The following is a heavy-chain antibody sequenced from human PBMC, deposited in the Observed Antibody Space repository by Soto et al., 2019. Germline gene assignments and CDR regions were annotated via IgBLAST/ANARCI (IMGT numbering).Heavy chain of an antibody. V-gene: IGHV2-5*02. J-gene: IGHJ1*01. CDR1: GFSLSSPGMN. D-gene: IGHD6-13*01. CDR3: AHSDGSSCLCDN. Sequence: QVTLKESGPTLVKPTQTLTLTCSFSGFSLSSPGMNVGWIRQPPGKALEWLGMIYWDDDKRYNPSLKNRVTITKDTYRKQVVITMTNMDPVDTATYYCAHSDGSSCLCDNWGKGPLVTVSS. CDR2: IYWDDDK.